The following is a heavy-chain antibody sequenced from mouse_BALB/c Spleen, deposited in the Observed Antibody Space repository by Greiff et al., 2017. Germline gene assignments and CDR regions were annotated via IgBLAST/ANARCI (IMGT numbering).Heavy chain of an antibody. J-gene: IGHJ2*01. Sequence: VQLQQSGAELVRPGSSVKISCKASGYAFSSYWMNWVKQRPGQGLEWIGQIYPGDGDTNYNGKFKGKATLTADKSSSTAYMQLSSLTSEDSAVYFYARLPYGYGVDYWGQGTTLTVSS. V-gene: IGHV1-80*01. CDR3: ARLPYGYGVDY. CDR1: GYAFSSYW. CDR2: IYPGDGDT. D-gene: IGHD2-2*01.